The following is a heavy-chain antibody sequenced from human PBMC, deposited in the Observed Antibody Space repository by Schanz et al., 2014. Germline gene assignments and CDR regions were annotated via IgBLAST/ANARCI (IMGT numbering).Heavy chain of an antibody. CDR3: AKEITVIVVVLDAFDI. D-gene: IGHD3-22*01. Sequence: EVQLLESGGGPVEPGGSLRLSCAASGFTFSRYAMSWVRQAPGKGLEWVAAVSGGGGSTYYADSAKGRFTISRDNSKNTMYLQMNSLRDEDTAVYYCAKEITVIVVVLDAFDIWGQGTMVTVSS. CDR2: VSGGGGST. V-gene: IGHV3-23*01. J-gene: IGHJ3*02. CDR1: GFTFSRYA.